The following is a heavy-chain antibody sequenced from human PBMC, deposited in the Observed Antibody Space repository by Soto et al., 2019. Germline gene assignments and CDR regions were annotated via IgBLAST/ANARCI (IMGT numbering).Heavy chain of an antibody. CDR1: GFTFSSYG. V-gene: IGHV3-33*01. CDR3: ARDLDDCSGGSCYGGVSWFDP. CDR2: IWYDGSNK. Sequence: PGGSLRLSCAASGFTFSSYGMHWVRQAPGKGLEWVAVIWYDGSNKYYADSVKGRFTISRDNSKNTLYLQMNSLRAEDTAVYYCARDLDDCSGGSCYGGVSWFDPWGQGTLVTVSS. J-gene: IGHJ5*02. D-gene: IGHD2-15*01.